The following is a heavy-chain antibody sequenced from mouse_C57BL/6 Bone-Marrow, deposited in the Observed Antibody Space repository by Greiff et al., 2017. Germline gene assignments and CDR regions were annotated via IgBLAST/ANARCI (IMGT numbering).Heavy chain of an antibody. D-gene: IGHD2-2*01. CDR3: ASGLRRGFAY. J-gene: IGHJ3*01. Sequence: VQLQQSVAELVRPAPSVKLSCTASGFNIKNTYMHWVKQRPEQGLEWIGRIDPANGNTKYAPKFQGKATITAYTSSNTAYLQFSSLTSDDSAIYYCASGLRRGFAYWGQGTLVTVSA. CDR1: GFNIKNTY. CDR2: IDPANGNT. V-gene: IGHV14-3*01.